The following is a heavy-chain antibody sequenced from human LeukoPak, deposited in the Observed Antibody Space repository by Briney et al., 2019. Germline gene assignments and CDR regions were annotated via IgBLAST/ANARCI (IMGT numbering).Heavy chain of an antibody. CDR2: IRYDGSNK. Sequence: PGGSLRLSSAASGFTFSSYGMHWVRPAPGKGLEWVAFIRYDGSNKYYADSVKGRFTISRDNSKNTLYMQMNSLRAEDTAVYYCAKDLCSSTSCYPDYWGQGTLVTVSS. CDR1: GFTFSSYG. J-gene: IGHJ4*02. V-gene: IGHV3-30*02. D-gene: IGHD2-2*01. CDR3: AKDLCSSTSCYPDY.